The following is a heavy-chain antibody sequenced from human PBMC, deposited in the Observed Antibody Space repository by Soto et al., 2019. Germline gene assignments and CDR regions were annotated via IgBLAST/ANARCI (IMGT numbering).Heavy chain of an antibody. J-gene: IGHJ6*02. V-gene: IGHV4-39*01. D-gene: IGHD3-10*01. CDR2: LYYTGST. CDR1: GGTISSTSYY. Sequence: SETLSLTCIVSGGTISSTSYYWGWIRQPPGKGLEWIGSLYYTGSTYYNPSLKSRVSISVDTFNNQFSLKLTSVTAADTAVYYCAGGSLTLVRGVMTPRYYSTMDVWGQGTTVTVSS. CDR3: AGGSLTLVRGVMTPRYYSTMDV.